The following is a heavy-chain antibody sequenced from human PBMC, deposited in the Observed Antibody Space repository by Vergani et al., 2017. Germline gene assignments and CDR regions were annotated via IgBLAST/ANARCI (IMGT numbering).Heavy chain of an antibody. CDR2: MYHRGRT. D-gene: IGHD3-10*01. CDR3: GRVADFYGLGSRLLDL. J-gene: IGHJ5*02. CDR1: GGPMSGYY. Sequence: VRLQESGPGLVEPSETMSLTCSVSGGPMSGYYWSWIRQPPGEELEWIGYMYHRGRTNYNPSLGTRVTMSGDTYKNQFSLKLNSVTAADTAVYYCGRVADFYGLGSRLLDLWGQGILVTVSS. V-gene: IGHV4-59*01.